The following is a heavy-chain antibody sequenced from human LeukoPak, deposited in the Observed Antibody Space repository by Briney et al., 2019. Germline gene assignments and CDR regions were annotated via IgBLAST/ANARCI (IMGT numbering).Heavy chain of an antibody. CDR3: ARRDIVKGGFDY. D-gene: IGHD3-16*01. CDR1: SDSVNTRRYY. J-gene: IGHJ4*02. V-gene: IGHV4-39*01. Sequence: PSETLSLTCTVSSDSVNTRRYYWGWIRQPPGKGLEWIVSVYYSGSTYYNPSLKSRVTISVDTSTNQFSLNLTSVTAADTAVYFCARRDIVKGGFDYWGPGTLVTVSS. CDR2: VYYSGST.